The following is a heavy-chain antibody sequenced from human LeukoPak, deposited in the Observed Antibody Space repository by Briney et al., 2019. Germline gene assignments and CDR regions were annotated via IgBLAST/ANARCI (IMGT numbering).Heavy chain of an antibody. CDR3: AKADYFDY. CDR1: GGTFSGYY. J-gene: IGHJ4*02. V-gene: IGHV4-34*01. CDR2: INHSGST. Sequence: PSETLSLTCAVYGGTFSGYYWSWIRQPPGKGLEWIGEINHSGSTDYNPSLKSRVTISVDTSENQFSLKLSSVTAADTAVYYCAKADYFDYWGQGTLVTVSS.